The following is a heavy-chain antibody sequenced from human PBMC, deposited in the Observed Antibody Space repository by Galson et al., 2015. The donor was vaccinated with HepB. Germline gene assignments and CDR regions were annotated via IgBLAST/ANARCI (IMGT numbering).Heavy chain of an antibody. D-gene: IGHD6-19*01. CDR3: ARRGKVRAVAGTLDY. J-gene: IGHJ4*02. Sequence: QSGAEVKKPGESLKISCKGSGYSFTSYWIGWVRQMPGKGLEWMGIIYPGDSDTRYSPSFQGQVTISADKSISTAYLQWSSLKASYTAMYYCARRGKVRAVAGTLDYWGQGTLVTVSS. CDR2: IYPGDSDT. V-gene: IGHV5-51*03. CDR1: GYSFTSYW.